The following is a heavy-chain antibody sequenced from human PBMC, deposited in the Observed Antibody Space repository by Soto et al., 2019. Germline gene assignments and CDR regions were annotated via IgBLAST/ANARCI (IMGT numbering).Heavy chain of an antibody. CDR2: IKPDGSEE. D-gene: IGHD2-21*01. CDR3: TRDLNHDCGP. CDR1: GFTFSNYW. Sequence: EVQLVESGGGLVQPGGSLRISCAASGFTFSNYWMTWVRQAPGKGLEGVANIKPDGSEEYYVDSVKGRFTISRDNARNSLYLQMNSLRGEDTAVYYCTRDLNHDCGPWGQGTQVTVSS. V-gene: IGHV3-7*04. J-gene: IGHJ5*02.